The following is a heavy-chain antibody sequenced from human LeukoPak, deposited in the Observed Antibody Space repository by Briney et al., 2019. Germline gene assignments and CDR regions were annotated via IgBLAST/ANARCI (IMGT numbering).Heavy chain of an antibody. CDR2: LIHGGTT. CDR1: GGSLSDYS. D-gene: IGHD3-3*01. J-gene: IGHJ6*03. V-gene: IGHV4-34*12. CDR3: ARDGIAVFGVITGNYYYMDV. Sequence: PSGTLSLTRAVYGGSLSDYSWSWVPQPPGKGREWIGELIHGGTTNYNPSLESRVTISIDTSNSQFSLNLKSVTAADSGVYYCARDGIAVFGVITGNYYYMDVWGKGTTVTVSS.